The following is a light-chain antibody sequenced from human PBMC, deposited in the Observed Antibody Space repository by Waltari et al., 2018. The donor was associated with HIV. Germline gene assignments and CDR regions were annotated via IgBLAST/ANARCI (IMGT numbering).Light chain of an antibody. V-gene: IGLV2-8*01. J-gene: IGLJ1*01. CDR1: SSDVGGYNY. CDR2: EVS. CDR3: SSYAGSNNFV. Sequence: QSALTPPPSASGSPGPSVTISCTGTSSDVGGYNYVPCYQQHPGKAPKLMIYEVSKRPSGVPDRFSGSKSGNTASLTVSGLQADDEADYYCSSYAGSNNFVFGTGTKVTVL.